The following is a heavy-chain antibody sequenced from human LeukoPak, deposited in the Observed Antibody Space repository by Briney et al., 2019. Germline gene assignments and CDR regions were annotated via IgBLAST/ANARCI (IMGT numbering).Heavy chain of an antibody. CDR2: IYTSGST. Sequence: PSETLSLTCAVYGGSFSGYYWSWIRQPAGKGLEWIGRIYTSGSTNYNPSLKSRVTMSVDTSKNQFSLKLSSVTAADTAVYYCARSPILTSSFDPWGQGTLVTVSS. CDR3: ARSPILTSSFDP. V-gene: IGHV4-59*10. CDR1: GGSFSGYY. J-gene: IGHJ5*02. D-gene: IGHD3-9*01.